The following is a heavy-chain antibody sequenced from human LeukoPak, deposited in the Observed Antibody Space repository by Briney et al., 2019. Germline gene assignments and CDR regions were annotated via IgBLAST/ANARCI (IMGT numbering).Heavy chain of an antibody. D-gene: IGHD3-10*01. V-gene: IGHV3-30*18. CDR3: AKDFGSTLYQDF. J-gene: IGHJ4*02. CDR1: RFTLSSYG. CDR2: LSYYGGNQ. Sequence: PVGSLRLSCAASRFTLSSYGMHCVRHAPGKGLEWVAVLSYYGGNQYYADSVKGRFTISRDNSKNTLYLQMNSLSAEDTAVYYCAKDFGSTLYQDFWGQGTMVTVSS.